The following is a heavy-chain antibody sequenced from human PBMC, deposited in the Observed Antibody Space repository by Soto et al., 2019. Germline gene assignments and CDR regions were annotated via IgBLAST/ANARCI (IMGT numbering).Heavy chain of an antibody. Sequence: ASVKVSCKASGYRFIRYGISWVRQAPGQGLEWVGWISGYDGNTDYAHKFRGRVTMTTDTSTNTAYMDLRSLRSDDTAVYYCARHNSQWPNWFDPWGQGTPVTVSS. CDR2: ISGYDGNT. J-gene: IGHJ5*02. CDR3: ARHNSQWPNWFDP. D-gene: IGHD1-1*01. V-gene: IGHV1-18*04. CDR1: GYRFIRYG.